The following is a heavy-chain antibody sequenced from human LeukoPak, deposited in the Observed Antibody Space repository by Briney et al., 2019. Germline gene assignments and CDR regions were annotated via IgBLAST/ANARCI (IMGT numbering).Heavy chain of an antibody. V-gene: IGHV4-61*02. CDR3: ARGSGWNSFDP. CDR2: IYSNGWT. Sequence: PSQTLSLTCTVSGGSISTDLYYWTWIRQPPGKGLEWIGRIYSNGWTDYNPPLNSRVSISIDTSKNHFSLKMSLATAADTALYYCARGSGWNSFDPWGQGTLVTVSS. J-gene: IGHJ5*02. D-gene: IGHD6-19*01. CDR1: GGSISTDLYY.